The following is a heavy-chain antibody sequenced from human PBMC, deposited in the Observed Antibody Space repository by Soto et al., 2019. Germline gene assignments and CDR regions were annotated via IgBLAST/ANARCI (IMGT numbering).Heavy chain of an antibody. V-gene: IGHV1-18*01. D-gene: IGHD3-3*01. CDR3: ARVMPYDFWIGYLTTGWFDP. CDR2: ISAYNGNT. CDR1: GYTFTSYG. J-gene: IGHJ5*02. Sequence: ASVKVSCKASGYTFTSYGISWVRQAPGQGLEWMGWISAYNGNTNYAQKLQGRVTMTTDTSTSTAYMELRSLRSDDTAVYYCARVMPYDFWIGYLTTGWFDPWGQGTLVTVSS.